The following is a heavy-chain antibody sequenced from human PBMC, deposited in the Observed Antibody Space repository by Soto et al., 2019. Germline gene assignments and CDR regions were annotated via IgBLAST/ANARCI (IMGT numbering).Heavy chain of an antibody. D-gene: IGHD6-6*01. CDR1: GGSFSGYY. J-gene: IGHJ6*02. CDR2: INHSGST. CDR3: ARERKYSSSSPLYYYYGMDV. V-gene: IGHV4-34*01. Sequence: SETLSLTCAVYGGSFSGYYWSWIRQPPGKGLEWIGEINHSGSTNYNPSLKSRVTVSVDTSKNQFSLKLSSVTAADTAVYYCARERKYSSSSPLYYYYGMDVWGQGTTVTVSS.